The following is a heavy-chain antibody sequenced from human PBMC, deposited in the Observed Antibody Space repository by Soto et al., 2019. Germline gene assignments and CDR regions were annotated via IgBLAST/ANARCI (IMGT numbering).Heavy chain of an antibody. CDR2: IRDDGSKK. J-gene: IGHJ4*02. Sequence: QVRLVESGGAVVQPGRSLRLSCAASGFLFGGYGMHWVRQAPGKGLHWVAVIRDDGSKKYYSESVKGRFTITRDNSNKTVYLQMNSLRADDTGIYYCATDGHYSSDLYARVARIDFWGQGTVVSVSS. D-gene: IGHD3-22*01. V-gene: IGHV3-33*03. CDR3: ATDGHYSSDLYARVARIDF. CDR1: GFLFGGYG.